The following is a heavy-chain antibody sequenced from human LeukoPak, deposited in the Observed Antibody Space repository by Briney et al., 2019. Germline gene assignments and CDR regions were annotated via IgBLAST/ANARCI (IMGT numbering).Heavy chain of an antibody. J-gene: IGHJ4*02. CDR3: VRNGGSFDY. CDR2: INQDGSDK. Sequence: GGSLRLSCVASGFTFSGHWMSWVRQAPGKGLEWVANINQDGSDKRYADSAKGRFTISRDNAKNSLNLQMNSLRAEDTAVYYCVRNGGSFDYWGQGALVTVSS. CDR1: GFTFSGHW. V-gene: IGHV3-7*01. D-gene: IGHD3-10*01.